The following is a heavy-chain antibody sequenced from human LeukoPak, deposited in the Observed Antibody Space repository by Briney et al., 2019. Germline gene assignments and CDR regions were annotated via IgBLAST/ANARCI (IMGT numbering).Heavy chain of an antibody. CDR3: ARRRGGAYYYGSGSYTP. J-gene: IGHJ5*02. CDR1: GVSIRSGDYY. CDR2: MSSGGST. Sequence: SETLSLTCTVSGVSIRSGDYYWGWVRQSPGKGLEWIGSMSSGGSTFYDPSLRSRVTIPVDTSNDQFSLKLSSVTAADTAVYYCARRRGGAYYYGSGSYTPWGQGTLVTVSS. V-gene: IGHV4-39*07. D-gene: IGHD3-10*01.